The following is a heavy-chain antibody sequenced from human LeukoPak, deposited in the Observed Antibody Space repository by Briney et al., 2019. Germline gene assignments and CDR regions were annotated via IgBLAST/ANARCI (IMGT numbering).Heavy chain of an antibody. Sequence: PGGSLRLSCAASGFTVSSNYMSWVRQAPGKGLEWVSVIYSGGNTKYADSVKGRFTISRDNYKNTVFLQMNSLRAEDTAVYYCARDETSGWCLGYWGQGTLVTVSS. J-gene: IGHJ4*02. CDR1: GFTVSSNY. CDR2: IYSGGNT. V-gene: IGHV3-66*01. CDR3: ARDETSGWCLGY. D-gene: IGHD6-19*01.